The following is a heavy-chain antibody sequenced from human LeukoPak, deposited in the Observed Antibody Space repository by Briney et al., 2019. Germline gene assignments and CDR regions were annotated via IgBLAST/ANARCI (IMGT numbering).Heavy chain of an antibody. V-gene: IGHV3-53*01. CDR1: GFTFSSNY. Sequence: GGSLRLSCAASGFTFSSNYMSWVRQAPGKGLEWVSVIYSGGRTYYSDSVKGRFTISRDNSKNTLYLQMNSLRAEDTSVYYCARELLDSSVYYYGRPPSLDAFDMWGQGTMVTVSS. CDR3: ARELLDSSVYYYGRPPSLDAFDM. J-gene: IGHJ3*02. D-gene: IGHD3-22*01. CDR2: IYSGGRT.